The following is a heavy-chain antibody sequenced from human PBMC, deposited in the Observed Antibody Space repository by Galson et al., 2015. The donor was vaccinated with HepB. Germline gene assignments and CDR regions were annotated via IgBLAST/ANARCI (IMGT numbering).Heavy chain of an antibody. V-gene: IGHV3-74*01. CDR2: VKSDGSTT. Sequence: SLRLSCAPSGFTFNTFWMHWVRQAPGKGLVWVSRVKSDGSTTDYADSVKGRFSISRDNAKNTVCLQMNSLTAEDTAVYYCVRAITMDRITYYFDSWGQGALVTVSS. D-gene: IGHD3-10*01. CDR1: GFTFNTFW. CDR3: VRAITMDRITYYFDS. J-gene: IGHJ4*02.